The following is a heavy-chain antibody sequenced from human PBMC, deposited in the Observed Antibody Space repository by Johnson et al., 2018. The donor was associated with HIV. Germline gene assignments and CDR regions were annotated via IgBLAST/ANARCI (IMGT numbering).Heavy chain of an antibody. J-gene: IGHJ3*02. CDR3: ARDLPAIAARPGGAFDI. CDR2: ISYDGSNK. D-gene: IGHD6-6*01. Sequence: QVQLVESGGGVVQPGRSLRLSCAASGFTFSSYAMHWVRQAPGKGLEWVAVISYDGSNKYYADSVKGRFTISRDNSQNTLYLQMNSRRAEDTAVYYCARDLPAIAARPGGAFDIWGQGTMVTVSS. CDR1: GFTFSSYA. V-gene: IGHV3-30-3*01.